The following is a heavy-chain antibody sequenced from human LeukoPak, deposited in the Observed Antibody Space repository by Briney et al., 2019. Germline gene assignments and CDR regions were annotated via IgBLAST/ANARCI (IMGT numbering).Heavy chain of an antibody. CDR1: GYTFTSYG. CDR3: ARELVDFWSGYHYFDY. J-gene: IGHJ4*02. V-gene: IGHV1-18*01. D-gene: IGHD3-3*01. CDR2: ISAYNGNT. Sequence: ASVKVSCKASGYTFTSYGISWVRQAPGQGLEWMGWISAYNGNTNYAQKLQGRVTMTTDTSTSTAYMELRSLRSDDTAVYYCARELVDFWSGYHYFDYWGQGTLVTVPS.